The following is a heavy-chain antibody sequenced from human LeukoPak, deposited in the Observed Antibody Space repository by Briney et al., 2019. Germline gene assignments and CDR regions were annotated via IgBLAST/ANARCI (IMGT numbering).Heavy chain of an antibody. D-gene: IGHD3-22*01. CDR3: ATNRDGSGYYVDY. Sequence: SQTLSLTCTVSGGSISSGGYYWSWIRQHPGKGLEWIGYIYYSGSTYYNPSLKSRVTISVDTSKNQFSLKLSSVTAADTAVYYCATNRDGSGYYVDYWGQGTLVTVSS. CDR2: IYYSGST. CDR1: GGSISSGGYY. J-gene: IGHJ4*02. V-gene: IGHV4-31*03.